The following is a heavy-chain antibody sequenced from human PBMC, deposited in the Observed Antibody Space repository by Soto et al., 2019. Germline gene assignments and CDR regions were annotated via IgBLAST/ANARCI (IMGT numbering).Heavy chain of an antibody. D-gene: IGHD3-22*01. J-gene: IGHJ4*02. Sequence: GGSLRLSCAASGFTFSSYGMHWVRQAPGKGLEWVAVISYDGSNKYYADSVKGRFTISRDNSKNTLYLQMNSLRAEDTAVYYCAKDPYDSSGPNYFDYWGQGTLVTV. CDR1: GFTFSSYG. CDR2: ISYDGSNK. V-gene: IGHV3-30*18. CDR3: AKDPYDSSGPNYFDY.